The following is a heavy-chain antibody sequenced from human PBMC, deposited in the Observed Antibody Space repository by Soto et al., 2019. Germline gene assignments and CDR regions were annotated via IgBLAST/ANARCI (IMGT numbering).Heavy chain of an antibody. J-gene: IGHJ4*02. CDR2: ITPIFGTS. CDR3: TLSSLVGSTPFDY. Sequence: QMQLVQSGAEVKKPGSSLKVSCKASGGSFSKYGINWVRQAPGQGLEWMGGITPIFGTSNHAQQFQGRVTITADESTTTVYMELSSLTSEDTALYYCTLSSLVGSTPFDYWGQGTLVTVSS. CDR1: GGSFSKYG. D-gene: IGHD2-15*01. V-gene: IGHV1-69*01.